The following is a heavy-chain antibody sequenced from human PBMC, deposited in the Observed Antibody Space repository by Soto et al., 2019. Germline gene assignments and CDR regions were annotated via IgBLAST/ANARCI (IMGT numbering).Heavy chain of an antibody. Sequence: PGGSLRLSWAASGFTFSSYAMGWARQAPGKGLEWVSAISGSGGSIYYADSVKGRFTISRDNSKNTLYLQMNSLRAEDTAVYYCAKAGYCSSATCATRYYYMDVWGKGTTVTVSS. V-gene: IGHV3-23*01. CDR2: ISGSGGSI. CDR1: GFTFSSYA. D-gene: IGHD2-2*01. CDR3: AKAGYCSSATCATRYYYMDV. J-gene: IGHJ6*03.